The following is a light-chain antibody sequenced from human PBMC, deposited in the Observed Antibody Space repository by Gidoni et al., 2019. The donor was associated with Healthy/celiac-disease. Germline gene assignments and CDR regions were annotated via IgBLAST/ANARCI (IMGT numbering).Light chain of an antibody. CDR1: KLGDKY. J-gene: IGLJ2*01. V-gene: IGLV3-1*01. CDR2: QDS. CDR3: QAWDSSTGVV. Sequence: SYELPPPPSVSVSPGQTASITCSGNKLGDKYACWYQQKPGQSPVLVIYQDSKRPSGIPERFSGSNSGNTATLTISGTQAMDEADYYCQAWDSSTGVVFGGGTKLTVL.